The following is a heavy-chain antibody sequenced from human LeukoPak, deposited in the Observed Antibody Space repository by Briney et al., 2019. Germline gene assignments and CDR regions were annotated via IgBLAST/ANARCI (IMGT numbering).Heavy chain of an antibody. CDR1: GGSISSYY. D-gene: IGHD6-6*01. CDR3: ARSGYSSSYYFDY. J-gene: IGHJ4*02. CDR2: IYHSGST. Sequence: SETLSLTCTVSGGSISSYYWSWIRQPPGKGLEWIGSIYHSGSTYYNPSLKSRVTILVDTSKNQFSLKLRSVTAADTAVYYCARSGYSSSYYFDYWGQGTLVTVSS. V-gene: IGHV4-59*08.